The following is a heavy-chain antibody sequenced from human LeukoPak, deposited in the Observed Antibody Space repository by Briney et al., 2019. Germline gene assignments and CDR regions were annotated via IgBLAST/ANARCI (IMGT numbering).Heavy chain of an antibody. Sequence: GASVKVSCKASGYTFTSYAMHWVRQAPGQRLEWMGWINAGNGNTKYSQKLQGRVTMTTDTSTSTAYMELRSLRSDDTAVYYCARHRDRVVPAAMPWFDPWGQGTLVTVSS. CDR3: ARHRDRVVPAAMPWFDP. CDR2: INAGNGNT. D-gene: IGHD2-2*01. V-gene: IGHV1-3*01. J-gene: IGHJ5*02. CDR1: GYTFTSYA.